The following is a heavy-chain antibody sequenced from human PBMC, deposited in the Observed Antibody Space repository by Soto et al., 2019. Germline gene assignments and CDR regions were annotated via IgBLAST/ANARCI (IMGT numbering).Heavy chain of an antibody. CDR3: ARMATFGSLNWFDP. Sequence: ASVKVSCXASGYIFTNNDVSWVRQATGQGLEWMGWMNPGSGDTGYAQKFQGRVTMTRDISIATAYMELSSLRSDDTAIYYCARMATFGSLNWFDPWGQGTLVTVSS. CDR2: MNPGSGDT. CDR1: GYIFTNND. J-gene: IGHJ5*02. V-gene: IGHV1-8*01. D-gene: IGHD3-16*01.